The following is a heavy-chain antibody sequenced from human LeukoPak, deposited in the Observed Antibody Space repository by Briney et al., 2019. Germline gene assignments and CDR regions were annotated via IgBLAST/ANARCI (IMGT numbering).Heavy chain of an antibody. J-gene: IGHJ4*02. Sequence: GGSLRLSCAASGFTVSSNYMSWARQAPGKGLEWVSVIYSGGSTYYADSVKGRFTISRDNSKNTLYLQMNSLRAEDTAVYYCARAERGYSYGYFDYWGQGTLVTVSS. CDR2: IYSGGST. CDR1: GFTVSSNY. V-gene: IGHV3-66*01. CDR3: ARAERGYSYGYFDY. D-gene: IGHD5-18*01.